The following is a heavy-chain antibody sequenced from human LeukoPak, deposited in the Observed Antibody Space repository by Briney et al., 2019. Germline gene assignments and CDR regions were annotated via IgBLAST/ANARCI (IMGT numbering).Heavy chain of an antibody. D-gene: IGHD1-14*01. V-gene: IGHV4-34*01. CDR1: GGSFSGYY. Sequence: NPSETLSLTCAVYGGSFSGYYWSWIRQPPGKGLEWIGEINHSGSTNYNPSLKSRVTISVDKSKNQFSLKLSSVTAADTAVYYCARVYYRYGMDVWGQGTTVTVSS. CDR3: ARVYYRYGMDV. J-gene: IGHJ6*02. CDR2: INHSGST.